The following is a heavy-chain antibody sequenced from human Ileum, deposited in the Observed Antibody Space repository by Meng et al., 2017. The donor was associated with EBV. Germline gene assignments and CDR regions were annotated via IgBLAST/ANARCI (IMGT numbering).Heavy chain of an antibody. Sequence: EVHLVESGGVVVQPGESLRLSCEASGFTFDDYRMHWVRQAPGKGLEWVSLLNWNGDNTYYADSVKGRFTISRDNSKNSLYLQMDSLRIEDTAFYFCAKEGGTMWFDSWGQGTLVTVSS. CDR1: GFTFDDYR. J-gene: IGHJ5*01. CDR2: LNWNGDNT. CDR3: AKEGGTMWFDS. D-gene: IGHD3-3*01. V-gene: IGHV3-43*01.